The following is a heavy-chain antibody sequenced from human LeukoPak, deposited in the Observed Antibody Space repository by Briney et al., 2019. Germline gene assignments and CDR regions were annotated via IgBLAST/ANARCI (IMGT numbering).Heavy chain of an antibody. CDR2: VDPEDGET. D-gene: IGHD3-22*01. J-gene: IGHJ5*02. CDR3: AAAYDSSGYRDGFDP. CDR1: GYTFTDYY. V-gene: IGHV1-69-2*01. Sequence: ASVKVSCKVSGYTFTDYYMHWVQQAPGKGLEWMGLVDPEDGETIYAEKFQGRVTITADTSTDTAYMELSSLGSEDTAVYYCAAAYDSSGYRDGFDPWGQGTLVTVSS.